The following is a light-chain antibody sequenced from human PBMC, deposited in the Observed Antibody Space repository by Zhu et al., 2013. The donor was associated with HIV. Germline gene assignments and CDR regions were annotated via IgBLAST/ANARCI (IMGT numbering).Light chain of an antibody. CDR2: AAS. CDR3: QQSYSTPV. Sequence: DIQLTQSPSSLSASVGDRVTITCRASQSISSYLNWYQQKPGKDPKLLIYAASSLQSGVPSRFSGSGSGTDFTLTISSLQPEDYATYYCQQSYSTPVFGGGTKVEIK. CDR1: QSISSY. V-gene: IGKV1-39*01. J-gene: IGKJ4*01.